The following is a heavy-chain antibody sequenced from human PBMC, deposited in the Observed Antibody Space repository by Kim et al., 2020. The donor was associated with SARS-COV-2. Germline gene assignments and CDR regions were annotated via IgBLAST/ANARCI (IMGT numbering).Heavy chain of an antibody. J-gene: IGHJ4*02. D-gene: IGHD3-3*01. Sequence: PPVKSRVTIAVDTSNNHFSLRLSSVTAADTAVYYCAIISEGLEWLIDYWGQGTLVTVSS. V-gene: IGHV4-34*13. CDR3: AIISEGLEWLIDY.